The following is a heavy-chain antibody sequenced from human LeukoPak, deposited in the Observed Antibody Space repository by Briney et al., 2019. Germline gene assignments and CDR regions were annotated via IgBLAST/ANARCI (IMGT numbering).Heavy chain of an antibody. CDR1: GFIFSSYG. V-gene: IGHV3-7*01. CDR2: MKGSEE. D-gene: IGHD2-15*01. Sequence: PGGSLRLSCAASGFIFSSYGMSWVGQAPGKGLEGGAKMKGSEEYYVYSVKGRFTISKDNAKNSLYLQMNSLRVDDTAVYYCTRWARYCSEGSCYSWFDPWGQGTLVTVST. J-gene: IGHJ5*02. CDR3: TRWARYCSEGSCYSWFDP.